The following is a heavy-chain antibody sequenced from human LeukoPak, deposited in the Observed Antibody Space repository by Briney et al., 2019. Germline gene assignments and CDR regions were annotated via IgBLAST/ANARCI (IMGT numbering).Heavy chain of an antibody. CDR3: AKDRGGSLGYYYYYMDV. D-gene: IGHD3-10*01. J-gene: IGHJ6*03. CDR1: GFTFNTYG. V-gene: IGHV3-30*18. CDR2: ISYDGTNK. Sequence: GGSLRLSCAVSGFTFNTYGIHWVRQTPNKGLEWVALISYDGTNKYYADSVKGRFTISRDNSKNTLYLQMNSLRAEDTAVYYCAKDRGGSLGYYYYYMDVWGKGTTVTVSS.